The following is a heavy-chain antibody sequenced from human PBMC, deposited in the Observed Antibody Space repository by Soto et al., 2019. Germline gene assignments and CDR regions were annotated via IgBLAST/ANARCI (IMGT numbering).Heavy chain of an antibody. V-gene: IGHV4-59*01. J-gene: IGHJ6*03. CDR1: GASISNYY. D-gene: IGHD3-16*02. CDR2: IYYSGNT. CDR3: ARSMAFGGVIDDYYYYYMDV. Sequence: SETLSLTCTVSGASISNYYWSWIRQPPGKGLEWIGYIYYSGNTDYNPSIKSRVTISVDTSKNQFSLKLSSVTAADTAVYYCARSMAFGGVIDDYYYYYMDVWGKGITVTVSS.